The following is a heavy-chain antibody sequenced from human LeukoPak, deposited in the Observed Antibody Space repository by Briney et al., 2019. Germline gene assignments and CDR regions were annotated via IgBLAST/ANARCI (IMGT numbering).Heavy chain of an antibody. V-gene: IGHV1-69*13. Sequence: SVKVSCKASGGTFSSYAISWVRQAPGQGLEWMGGIIPIFGTANYAQKFQGRVTITADESTSTAYTELSSLRSEDTAVYYCARVGIAAAGSNAPIQHWGQGTLVTVSS. D-gene: IGHD6-13*01. J-gene: IGHJ1*01. CDR1: GGTFSSYA. CDR2: IIPIFGTA. CDR3: ARVGIAAAGSNAPIQH.